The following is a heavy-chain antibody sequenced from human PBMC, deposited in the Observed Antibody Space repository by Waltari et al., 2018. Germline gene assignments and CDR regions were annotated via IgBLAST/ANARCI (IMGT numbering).Heavy chain of an antibody. CDR1: GYSISSGYS. CDR2: IYHSGST. D-gene: IGHD6-6*01. J-gene: IGHJ2*01. CDR3: ARHPEQLVGYWYFDL. V-gene: IGHV4-38-2*01. Sequence: QVQLQESGPGLVQPSETLSLTCVVSGYSISSGYSWGWIRQPPGKGLGWSGSIYHSGSTYEDPFLKSRLTISLDTSESRFARKLSSVTAGDTAVFYCARHPEQLVGYWYFDLWGRGTLVTGSS.